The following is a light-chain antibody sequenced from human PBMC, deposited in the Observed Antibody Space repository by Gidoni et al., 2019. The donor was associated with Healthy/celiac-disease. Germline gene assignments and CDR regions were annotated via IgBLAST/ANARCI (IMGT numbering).Light chain of an antibody. J-gene: IGKJ1*01. Sequence: IVLTKSPDSLAVSLGERATINCKSSQSVLYSSNNKNYLAWYQQKPGQPPKLLIYWASTRESGVPDRFSGSGSGTDFTLTISSLQAEDVAVYYCQQYYSSTWTFXQXTKVEIK. CDR2: WAS. CDR1: QSVLYSSNNKNY. V-gene: IGKV4-1*01. CDR3: QQYYSSTWT.